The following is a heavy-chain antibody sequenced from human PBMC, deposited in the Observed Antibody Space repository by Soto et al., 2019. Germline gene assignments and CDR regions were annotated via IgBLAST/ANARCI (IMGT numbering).Heavy chain of an antibody. J-gene: IGHJ5*02. CDR3: ARQESPEGWFDP. V-gene: IGHV3-23*01. Sequence: GGSLRLSCAASAISFNTYGVTWVRQAPGKGLEWVSTVTVTGGSTYYADSVKGRFTISRDRSNYTVSLLLNSLRVEDTAIYYCARQESPEGWFDPWGQGTLVTVSS. CDR2: VTVTGGST. CDR1: AISFNTYG.